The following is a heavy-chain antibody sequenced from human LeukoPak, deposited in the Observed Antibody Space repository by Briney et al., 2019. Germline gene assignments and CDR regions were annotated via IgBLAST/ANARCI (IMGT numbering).Heavy chain of an antibody. CDR3: AKVVRGPYYYGMDV. CDR1: GFTFDDYA. J-gene: IGHJ6*02. V-gene: IGHV3-9*01. Sequence: GGSLRLSCAASGFTFDDYAMHWVRQAPGKGLEWVSGISWNSGSIGYADSVKGRFTISRDNAKNSLYLQMNSLRAEDTALYYCAKVVRGPYYYGMDVWGQGTTVTVSS. D-gene: IGHD3-10*02. CDR2: ISWNSGSI.